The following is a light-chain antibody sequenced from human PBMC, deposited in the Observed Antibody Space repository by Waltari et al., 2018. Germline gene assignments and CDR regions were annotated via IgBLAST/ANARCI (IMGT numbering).Light chain of an antibody. Sequence: DIQMTQSPSAVSASVGDRVTITCRPSRDISNYLAWFQQKPGKAPKRLIFAASSLQSGVPSRFSGSGSATEFTLTISNLQPEDFGTYYCLQDNTYPWTFGQGTRVDI. CDR2: AAS. CDR3: LQDNTYPWT. CDR1: RDISNY. V-gene: IGKV1-17*03. J-gene: IGKJ1*01.